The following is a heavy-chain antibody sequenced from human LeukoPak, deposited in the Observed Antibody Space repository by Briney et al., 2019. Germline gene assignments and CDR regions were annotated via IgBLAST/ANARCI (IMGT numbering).Heavy chain of an antibody. CDR2: ISSRGSNI. J-gene: IGHJ4*02. D-gene: IGHD1-26*01. Sequence: QPGGSLRLSCAASGFTFSSYEMNWVRQAPGRGLEGGSYISSRGSNIYYADSVKGRFTVSRDNSENQLYLQLNSLRADDTAIYYCAKDSGKYSDDYWGQGTLVTVS. CDR3: AKDSGKYSDDY. V-gene: IGHV3-48*03. CDR1: GFTFSSYE.